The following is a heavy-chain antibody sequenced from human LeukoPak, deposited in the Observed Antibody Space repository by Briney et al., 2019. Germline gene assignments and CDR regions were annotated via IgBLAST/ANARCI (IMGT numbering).Heavy chain of an antibody. J-gene: IGHJ4*02. V-gene: IGHV3-23*01. CDR1: GFTFSTYG. CDR3: ARYDGGSGPFDY. D-gene: IGHD3-10*01. Sequence: PGGSLRLSCAASGFTFSTYGMSWVRQAPGKGPEWVSAISGSGVGTYYADSVKGRFTISRDNSKNTLYLQMNSLRAEDTAVYYCARYDGGSGPFDYWGQGTLVTVSS. CDR2: ISGSGVGT.